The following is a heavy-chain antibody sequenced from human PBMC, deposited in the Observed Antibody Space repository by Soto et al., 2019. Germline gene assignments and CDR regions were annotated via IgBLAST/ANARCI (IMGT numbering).Heavy chain of an antibody. V-gene: IGHV4-39*01. Sequence: QLQLQESGPGLVKPSETLSLPCTVSGASISSSSYYWGWIRQPPGKGLGWIGSIYYSGSTYYNPSLKSRVTISVDTSKNQFSLKLSSVTAADTAVYYCARGLRHFWSGYYPYMDVWGKRTTVTVSS. CDR1: GASISSSSYY. CDR2: IYYSGST. D-gene: IGHD3-3*02. J-gene: IGHJ6*03. CDR3: ARGLRHFWSGYYPYMDV.